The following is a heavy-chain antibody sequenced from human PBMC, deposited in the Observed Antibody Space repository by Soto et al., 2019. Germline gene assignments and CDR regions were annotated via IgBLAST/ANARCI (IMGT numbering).Heavy chain of an antibody. CDR2: IYHSGST. J-gene: IGHJ3*02. Sequence: QVQLQESGPGLVKPSGTLSLTCAVSGGSISSSNWWSWVRRPPGKGLEWIGEIYHSGSTNDNPSLKSRVAISVHKSKNQFSLKLTSVTAADTAVYYCARGDQLETRGDAFDIWGQGTMVTVSS. V-gene: IGHV4-4*02. D-gene: IGHD6-13*01. CDR1: GGSISSSNW. CDR3: ARGDQLETRGDAFDI.